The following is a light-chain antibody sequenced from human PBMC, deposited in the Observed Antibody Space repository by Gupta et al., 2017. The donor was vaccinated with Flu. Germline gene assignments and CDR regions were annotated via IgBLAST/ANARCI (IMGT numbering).Light chain of an antibody. J-gene: IGKJ3*01. V-gene: IGKV1-5*03. CDR3: RQFNSDSQCT. CDR1: QSISSW. CDR2: KAS. Sequence: DIQMTQSLSTLCASVGDRVTITCRAIQSISSWLAWYQLKPGKAPKLQIYKASSLESGVPSSFSGSGSGTEFTLTISSLRPDNFATYYCRQFNSDSQCTVGHGTKVDIK.